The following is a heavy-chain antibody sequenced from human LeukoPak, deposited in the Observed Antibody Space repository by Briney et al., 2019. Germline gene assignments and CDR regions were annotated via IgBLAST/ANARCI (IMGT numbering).Heavy chain of an antibody. CDR3: VREARDCSSSLCFTRTPPYYYYYMDV. CDR2: INTRGNT. J-gene: IGHJ6*03. Sequence: SETLSLTCTVSGASITGNYYWSGIRPSAGKGLEGIGRINTRGNTNYNPSLKSRVTLSAVASANQLSLNLGSVTAADTAVYYSVREARDCSSSLCFTRTPPYYYYYMDVWGEGTTVTVSS. D-gene: IGHD2-2*02. CDR1: GASITGNYY. V-gene: IGHV4-4*07.